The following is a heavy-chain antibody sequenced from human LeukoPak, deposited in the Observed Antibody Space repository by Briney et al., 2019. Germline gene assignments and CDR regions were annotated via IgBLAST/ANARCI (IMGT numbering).Heavy chain of an antibody. D-gene: IGHD3-9*01. CDR2: IYSGGST. CDR1: GFTFSSYW. V-gene: IGHV3-53*01. Sequence: PGGSLRLSCAASGFTFSSYWMSWVRQAPGKGLEWVSVIYSGGSTYYADSVKGRFTISRDNSKNTLYLQMNSLRAEDTAVYYCARGPELRYFDWFPSEHYYFDHWGQGTLVTVSS. CDR3: ARGPELRYFDWFPSEHYYFDH. J-gene: IGHJ4*02.